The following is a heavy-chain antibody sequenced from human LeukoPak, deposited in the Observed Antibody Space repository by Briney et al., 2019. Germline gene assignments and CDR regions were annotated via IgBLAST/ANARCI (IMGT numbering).Heavy chain of an antibody. CDR1: GFTFSSYA. V-gene: IGHV3-23*01. D-gene: IGHD3-9*01. J-gene: IGHJ4*02. Sequence: PGGSLRLSCAASGFTFSSYAMSWVRQATGKGLEWVSGISLDGATTYYTGSVEGLFTIHRHNSKNTLYLQMNSLRADDTAVYYCVKDHGWLLYSWGQGTLVTVSS. CDR3: VKDHGWLLYS. CDR2: ISLDGATT.